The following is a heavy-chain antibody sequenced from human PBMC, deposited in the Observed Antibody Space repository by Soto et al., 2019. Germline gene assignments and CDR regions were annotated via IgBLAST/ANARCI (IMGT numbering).Heavy chain of an antibody. J-gene: IGHJ3*02. CDR3: ARADAFDI. CDR2: INSDGSST. CDR1: GFTFSSYW. V-gene: IGHV3-74*01. Sequence: GSLRLSCAASGFTFSSYWMHWVRQAPGKGLGWVSRINSDGSSTSYADSVKGRFTISRDNAKNTLYLQMNSLRAEDTAVYYCARADAFDIWGQGTMVTISS.